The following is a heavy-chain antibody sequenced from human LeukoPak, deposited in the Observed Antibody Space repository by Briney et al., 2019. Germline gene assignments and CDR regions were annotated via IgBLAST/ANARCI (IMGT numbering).Heavy chain of an antibody. D-gene: IGHD1-14*01. V-gene: IGHV3-74*01. Sequence: PSSVATAFTASNYSMHGVHAAPQYRQRWVSKITSDGSGPDYADSVKGRFTISRDNAKNTLYLQMNSLRAEDTAVYYCARDVYGLGDYWGQGTLVTVSS. CDR3: ARDVYGLGDY. J-gene: IGHJ4*02. CDR1: AFTASNYS. CDR2: ITSDGSGP.